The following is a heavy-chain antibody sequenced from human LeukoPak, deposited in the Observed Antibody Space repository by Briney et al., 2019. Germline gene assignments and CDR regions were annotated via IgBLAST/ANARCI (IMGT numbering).Heavy chain of an antibody. V-gene: IGHV3-64D*06. Sequence: GGSLRLSCSASGFTFSTYPMHWVRQAPGKGLEYVSAITSNGGSTYYADSVGGRFTISRDNSKNTLFLQMSSLRAEDTAVYYCAIAAALSRWGQGTLVTVSS. CDR1: GFTFSTYP. J-gene: IGHJ4*02. CDR2: ITSNGGST. D-gene: IGHD6-13*01. CDR3: AIAAALSR.